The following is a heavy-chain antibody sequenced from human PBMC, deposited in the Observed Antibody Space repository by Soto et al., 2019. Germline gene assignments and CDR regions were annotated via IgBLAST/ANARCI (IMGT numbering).Heavy chain of an antibody. CDR2: ISGNSGTT. V-gene: IGHV3-23*01. CDR1: GFNFSNYA. Sequence: EVQLLESGGDFKQPGGSLRLSCEGSGFNFSNYALNWVRQAPGKRLEWVSVISGNSGTTYYAASVKGRFTISRDNSQKPLYLQMNSLRADDTAVYYCAKGRAITVFGVITPFDSWGQGTLVTVSS. D-gene: IGHD3-3*01. CDR3: AKGRAITVFGVITPFDS. J-gene: IGHJ4*02.